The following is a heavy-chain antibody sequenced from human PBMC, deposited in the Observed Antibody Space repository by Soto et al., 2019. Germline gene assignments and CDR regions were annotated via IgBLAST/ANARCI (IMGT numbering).Heavy chain of an antibody. V-gene: IGHV1-46*01. J-gene: IGHJ4*02. Sequence: ASVKVSCKASGYTFTSYYMHCVRQSPVQGLEWMGTINPSGGSTSYAQKFQGRVTMTRDTSTSTVYMELSSLRSEDTAVYYCARVQGALRYFDWPFDYWGQGTLVTVSS. D-gene: IGHD3-9*01. CDR2: INPSGGST. CDR3: ARVQGALRYFDWPFDY. CDR1: GYTFTSYY.